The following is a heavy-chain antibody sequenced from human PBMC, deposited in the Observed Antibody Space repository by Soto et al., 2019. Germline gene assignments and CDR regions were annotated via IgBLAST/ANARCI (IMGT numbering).Heavy chain of an antibody. V-gene: IGHV4-30-2*01. CDR2: IYHSGST. D-gene: IGHD3-10*01. Sequence: SETLSLTCAVSGGSISSGGYSWSWIRQPPGKGLEWIGYIYHSGSTYYNPSLKSRVTISVDRSKNQFSLKLSSVTAADTAVYYCARASYGSGTNVFDYWGQGTLVTVSS. CDR3: ARASYGSGTNVFDY. J-gene: IGHJ4*02. CDR1: GGSISSGGYS.